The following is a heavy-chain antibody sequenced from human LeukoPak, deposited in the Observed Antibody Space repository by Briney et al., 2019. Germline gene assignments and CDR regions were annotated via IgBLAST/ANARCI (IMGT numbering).Heavy chain of an antibody. CDR2: NISLFGIT. J-gene: IGHJ6*02. D-gene: IGHD1-26*01. CDR1: GGTFSSYT. CDR3: ARAPPSGSRAAVGSKCYYYYGMDV. V-gene: IGHV1-69*02. Sequence: SVKVSCNSSGGTFSSYTIRWVRQAPGQGLEWMGRNISLFGITNYSQKFQGRVTFTADKSTSTAYMERSSLRSEDTAMYYCARAPPSGSRAAVGSKCYYYYGMDVWGQGTTVTVSS.